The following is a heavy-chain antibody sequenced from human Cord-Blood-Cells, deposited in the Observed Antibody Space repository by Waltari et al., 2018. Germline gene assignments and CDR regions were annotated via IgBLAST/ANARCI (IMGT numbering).Heavy chain of an antibody. Sequence: QVQLVESGGGVVQPGRSLRLSGAASGFTFSSYGMHWVRQAPGKGVEWVAVISYDGSNKYYADSVKGRFTISRDNSKNTLYLQMNSLRAEDTAVYYCAKGEGGIDYWGQGTLVTVSS. J-gene: IGHJ4*02. D-gene: IGHD3-16*01. CDR2: ISYDGSNK. CDR3: AKGEGGIDY. V-gene: IGHV3-30*18. CDR1: GFTFSSYG.